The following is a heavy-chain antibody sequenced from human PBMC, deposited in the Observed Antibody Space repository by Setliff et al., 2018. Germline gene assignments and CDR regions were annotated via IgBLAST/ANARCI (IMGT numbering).Heavy chain of an antibody. CDR1: GFTFSSYS. CDR3: AGGYPSNFDY. CDR2: ISSSSSYI. J-gene: IGHJ4*02. V-gene: IGHV3-21*04. Sequence: GGSLRLSCAASGFTFSSYSMNWVRQAPGKGLEWVSSISSSSSYIYYADSVKGRFTISRDNSKNTLYLQLNSLRAEDTAIYYCAGGYPSNFDYWGQGTLVTVSS. D-gene: IGHD3-22*01.